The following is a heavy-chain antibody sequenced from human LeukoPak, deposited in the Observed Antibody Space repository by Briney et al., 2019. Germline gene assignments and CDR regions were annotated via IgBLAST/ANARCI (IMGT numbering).Heavy chain of an antibody. J-gene: IGHJ4*02. D-gene: IGHD5-12*01. Sequence: PGRSLRLSCAASGFSFSSYAMHWVRQAPGKGLEYVSAISNSGGSTSYANFVKGRFTISRDNSNNTLYLQMGSLRAEDMAVYYCARSGYTYGLADYWGQGTLVTVSS. V-gene: IGHV3-64*01. CDR3: ARSGYTYGLADY. CDR2: ISNSGGST. CDR1: GFSFSSYA.